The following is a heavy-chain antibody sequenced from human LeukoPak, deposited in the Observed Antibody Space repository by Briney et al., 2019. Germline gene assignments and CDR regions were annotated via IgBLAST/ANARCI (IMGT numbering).Heavy chain of an antibody. D-gene: IGHD3-10*01. V-gene: IGHV4-59*12. J-gene: IGHJ6*03. CDR3: ARDVRITMVRGYYYYMDV. CDR1: GGSISSYY. Sequence: SETLSLTCIVSGGSISSYYWSWIRQPPGKGLEWIGYIYYSGSTNYNPSLKSRVTISVDTSRTQFSLKLSSVTAADTAVYYCARDVRITMVRGYYYYMDVWGKGTTVTVSS. CDR2: IYYSGST.